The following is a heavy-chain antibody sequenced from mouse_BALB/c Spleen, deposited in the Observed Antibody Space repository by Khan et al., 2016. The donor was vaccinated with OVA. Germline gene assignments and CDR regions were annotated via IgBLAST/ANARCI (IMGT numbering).Heavy chain of an antibody. Sequence: EVQLQESGPGLVKPSQSLSLTCTVTGYSITSDYAWNWIRQFPGNKLEWMGYISNSGSTTHNPSLKIRISITRDTSMTLFFLQLNSVTTDDTATYHCASELGRYYALDYWGQGTSVTVSS. D-gene: IGHD4-1*01. CDR3: ASELGRYYALDY. J-gene: IGHJ4*01. CDR2: ISNSGST. CDR1: GYSITSDYA. V-gene: IGHV3-2*02.